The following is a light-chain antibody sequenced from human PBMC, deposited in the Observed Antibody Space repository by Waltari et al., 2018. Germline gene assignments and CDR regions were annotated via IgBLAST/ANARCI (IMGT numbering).Light chain of an antibody. V-gene: IGLV2-23*02. J-gene: IGLJ2*01. CDR3: CSYAGIVV. Sequence: QSALTQPASVSVSPGQSITVSCPETSSEVGNYNLVSWYQQHPGTAPKLMIYEVSKRPSGVSNRFSGSKSGNTASLTISVLQAEDEADYYCCSYAGIVVFGGGTKLTVL. CDR1: SSEVGNYNL. CDR2: EVS.